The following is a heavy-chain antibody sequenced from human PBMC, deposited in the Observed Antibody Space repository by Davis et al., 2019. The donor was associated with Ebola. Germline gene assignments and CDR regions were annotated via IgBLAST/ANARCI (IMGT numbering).Heavy chain of an antibody. V-gene: IGHV3-21*01. CDR2: ISSSSNYI. D-gene: IGHD1-1*01. Sequence: GESLKISCAASGFTFSSYSMNWVRQAPGKGLEWVSSISSSSNYIYYADSVKGRFTISRDNAKNSLYLQMNSLRAEDTAVYYCARDHIRERSYYYYGMDVWGRGTTVTVSS. CDR3: ARDHIRERSYYYYGMDV. J-gene: IGHJ6*02. CDR1: GFTFSSYS.